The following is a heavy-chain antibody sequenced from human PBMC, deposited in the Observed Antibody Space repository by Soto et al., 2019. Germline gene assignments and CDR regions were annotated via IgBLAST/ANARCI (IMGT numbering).Heavy chain of an antibody. CDR2: ISYDGSNK. CDR1: GFTFSSYA. D-gene: IGHD5-12*01. J-gene: IGHJ4*02. Sequence: QVQLVESGGGVVQPGRSLRLSCAASGFTFSSYAMHWVRQAPGKGLEWVAVISYDGSNKYYADSVKGRFTISRDNSKNTLYLQMNSLRAEDTAVYYCARWLGGAYYFDYWGQGTLVTVSS. V-gene: IGHV3-30-3*01. CDR3: ARWLGGAYYFDY.